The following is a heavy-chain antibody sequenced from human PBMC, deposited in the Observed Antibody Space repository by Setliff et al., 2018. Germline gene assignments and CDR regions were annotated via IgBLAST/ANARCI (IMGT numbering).Heavy chain of an antibody. Sequence: SETLSLTCAVYGASFSGTYCSWIRQSPGKGLEWIGEINHSGSTNYNPSLTSRVTISVDTSKNQFSLNLSSVTAADTAVYFCARDNTILGATDYWGQGILVTVSS. CDR3: ARDNTILGATDY. J-gene: IGHJ4*02. D-gene: IGHD1-26*01. CDR2: INHSGST. V-gene: IGHV4-34*01. CDR1: GASFSGTY.